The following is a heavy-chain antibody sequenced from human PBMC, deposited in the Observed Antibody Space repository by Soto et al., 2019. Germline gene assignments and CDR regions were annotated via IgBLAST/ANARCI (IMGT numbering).Heavy chain of an antibody. Sequence: SETLSLTCTVSGGSISSGGYYWSWIRQHPGKGLEWIGYIYYSGSTYYNPSLKSRVTISVDTSKNQFSLKLSSVTAADTAVYYCAREESPGYYFDYWGQGTLVTGSS. J-gene: IGHJ4*02. CDR3: AREESPGYYFDY. CDR2: IYYSGST. CDR1: GGSISSGGYY. D-gene: IGHD3-9*01. V-gene: IGHV4-31*03.